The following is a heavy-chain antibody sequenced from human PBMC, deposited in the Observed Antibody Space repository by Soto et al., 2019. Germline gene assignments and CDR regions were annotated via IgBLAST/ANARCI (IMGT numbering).Heavy chain of an antibody. V-gene: IGHV3-33*01. CDR2: IWYDGSDK. CDR1: GFTFSSYA. Sequence: VGSLRLSYAASGFTFSSYAMHWVRQAPGKGLEWVAVIWYDGSDKYYTESVKGRFTISRDNSMNLVYLQMNSLRADDTAVYYCARDRFTKSDRTRFRHSESWGQGTLVTVS. CDR3: ARDRFTKSDRTRFRHSES. D-gene: IGHD2-21*02. J-gene: IGHJ4*02.